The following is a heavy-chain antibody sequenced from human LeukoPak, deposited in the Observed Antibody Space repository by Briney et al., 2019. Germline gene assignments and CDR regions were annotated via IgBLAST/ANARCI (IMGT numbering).Heavy chain of an antibody. CDR1: GYTFTGYY. D-gene: IGHD2-21*01. CDR3: ARGFVYCGRDCYQSERAFDI. J-gene: IGHJ3*02. Sequence: GASVKVSCKASGYTFTGYYMHWARQAPGQGLEWMGWINPNGGGANYAQNFQDRITMTRDTSVSTAYMDLSSLRSDDTAVYYCARGFVYCGRDCYQSERAFDIWGQGTMVTVSS. CDR2: INPNGGGA. V-gene: IGHV1-2*02.